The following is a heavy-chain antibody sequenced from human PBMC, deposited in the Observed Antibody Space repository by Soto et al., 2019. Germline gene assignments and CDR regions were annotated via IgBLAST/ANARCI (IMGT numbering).Heavy chain of an antibody. Sequence: EVQLVESGGGLVKPGGSLRLSCAASGFTFSNAWMNWVRQAPGKGLEWVGRIKSKTDGGTTDYAAPVKGRFTISRDDSKTTLYLQMNSLKTEDTAVYYCTTDERITIFGVVIIQGDYWGQGTLVTVSS. D-gene: IGHD3-3*01. CDR3: TTDERITIFGVVIIQGDY. CDR2: IKSKTDGGTT. J-gene: IGHJ4*02. V-gene: IGHV3-15*07. CDR1: GFTFSNAW.